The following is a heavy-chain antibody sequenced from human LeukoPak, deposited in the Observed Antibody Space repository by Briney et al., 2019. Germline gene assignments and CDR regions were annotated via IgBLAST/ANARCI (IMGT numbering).Heavy chain of an antibody. CDR3: ARGPIVAVRNYFDY. CDR2: IIPILGIA. D-gene: IGHD3-22*01. V-gene: IGHV1-69*02. Sequence: GSSVKVSCKTSGDTFNSYTISWVRQAPGQGLEWMGRIIPILGIATYAQKFQGRVTITADKSTSTAYMELSRLRSEDTAVYHCARGPIVAVRNYFDYWGQGTLVTVSS. J-gene: IGHJ4*02. CDR1: GDTFNSYT.